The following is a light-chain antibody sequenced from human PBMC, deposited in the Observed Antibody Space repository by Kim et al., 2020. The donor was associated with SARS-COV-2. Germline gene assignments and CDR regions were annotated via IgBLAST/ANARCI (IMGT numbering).Light chain of an antibody. CDR2: FEGSGIF. Sequence: SSVKLTCIRSSGHKDIIIAWHQQQPEKAPRYWMQFEGSGIFDKGSGIPDRFSGSRSGTACDLAISNLQFEDGAIYYGETWDNNSQVFGGGTKLTVL. V-gene: IGLV4-60*02. CDR1: SGHKDII. J-gene: IGLJ2*01. CDR3: ETWDNNSQV.